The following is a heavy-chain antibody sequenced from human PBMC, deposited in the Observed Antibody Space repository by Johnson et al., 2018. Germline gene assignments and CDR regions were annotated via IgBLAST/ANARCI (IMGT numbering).Heavy chain of an antibody. J-gene: IGHJ4*02. CDR1: GFTFNTNG. Sequence: QVQLVESGGGVVQPGRSLRLSCAASGFTFNTNGLFWVRQAPGKGLQWVAVISYDESHKYYPDSVQGRFTISRDNSRNTLDLQMNSRRPEDTAVYYCAKRGTESYFDYWGQGTLVTVSS. CDR2: ISYDESHK. D-gene: IGHD3-16*01. CDR3: AKRGTESYFDY. V-gene: IGHV3-30*18.